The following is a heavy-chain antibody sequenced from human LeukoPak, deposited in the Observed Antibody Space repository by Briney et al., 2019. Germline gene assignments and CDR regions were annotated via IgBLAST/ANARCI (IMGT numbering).Heavy chain of an antibody. J-gene: IGHJ4*02. CDR1: GFTFDDYA. D-gene: IGHD2-2*01. CDR2: ISWTRVSI. CDR3: AKDLVTDQDIVVVPAASSYY. V-gene: IGHV3-9*01. Sequence: PGRSLRLSCAASGFTFDDYAMHWVRQAPGKGLEWVTGISWTRVSIGYADSVKGRFTISRDNSKNTLYLQMNSLRAEDTAVYYCAKDLVTDQDIVVVPAASSYYWGQGTLVTVSS.